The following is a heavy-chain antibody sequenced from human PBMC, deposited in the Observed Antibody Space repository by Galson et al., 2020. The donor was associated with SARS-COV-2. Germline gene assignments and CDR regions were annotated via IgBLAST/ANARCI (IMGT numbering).Heavy chain of an antibody. D-gene: IGHD1-26*01. CDR3: ARDVSGGASDI. CDR1: GFTFNNYA. CDR2: ISHDGRIE. Sequence: GGSLRLSCAASGFTFNNYAIHWVRQAHGKGLEWVAVISHDGRIEVYADSMKGRFTISRDNSENMLFLQMDSLRADDTAVYYCARDVSGGASDIWGQGTMVTVSS. J-gene: IGHJ3*02. V-gene: IGHV3-30*04.